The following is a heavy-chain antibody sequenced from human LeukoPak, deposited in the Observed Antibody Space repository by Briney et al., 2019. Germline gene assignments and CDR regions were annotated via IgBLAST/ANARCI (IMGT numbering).Heavy chain of an antibody. V-gene: IGHV4-34*01. CDR1: GGSFSGYY. Sequence: SETLSLTCAVYGGSFSGYYWSWIRQPSGKGLEWIGEINHSGSTNYNPSLKSRVTISVDTSKNQFSLKLSSVTAADTAVYYCARGQMGRFLEWLYPSYNWFDPWGQGTLVTVSS. CDR3: ARGQMGRFLEWLYPSYNWFDP. CDR2: INHSGST. J-gene: IGHJ5*02. D-gene: IGHD3-3*01.